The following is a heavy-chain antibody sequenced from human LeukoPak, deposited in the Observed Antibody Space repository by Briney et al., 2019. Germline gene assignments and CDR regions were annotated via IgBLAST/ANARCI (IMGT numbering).Heavy chain of an antibody. Sequence: GGSLRLSCAASGFTFSSYGMHWVRQAPGKGLEWVAFIRYDGSNKYYADSVKGRFTISRDNSKKTLYLQMNSLRAEDTAVYYCAKVGRSGSSPFDYWGQGTLVTVSS. CDR1: GFTFSSYG. D-gene: IGHD3-10*01. CDR3: AKVGRSGSSPFDY. V-gene: IGHV3-30*02. CDR2: IRYDGSNK. J-gene: IGHJ4*02.